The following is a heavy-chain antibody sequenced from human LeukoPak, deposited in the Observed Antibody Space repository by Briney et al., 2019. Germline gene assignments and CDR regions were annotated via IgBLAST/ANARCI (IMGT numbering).Heavy chain of an antibody. CDR3: AKDMDGGGYTFDV. Sequence: SETLSLTCTVSGGSISSYYWSWIRQPAGKGLEWIGRIYTSGSTNYNPSLKSRVTMSVDTSNIQFSLTLSSVTAADTAVYYCAKDMDGGGYTFDVWGQGTMVTVSS. J-gene: IGHJ3*01. CDR2: IYTSGST. V-gene: IGHV4-4*07. D-gene: IGHD2-15*01. CDR1: GGSISSYY.